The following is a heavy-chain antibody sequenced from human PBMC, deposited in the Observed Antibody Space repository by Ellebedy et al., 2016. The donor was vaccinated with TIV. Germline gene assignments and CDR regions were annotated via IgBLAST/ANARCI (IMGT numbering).Heavy chain of an antibody. CDR2: ISGGGGST. V-gene: IGHV3-23*01. CDR3: AKDRSVGWPPYFYGMDV. J-gene: IGHJ6*02. D-gene: IGHD5-24*01. CDR1: GFTFSSYA. Sequence: GESLKISXAASGFTFSSYAMTWVRQAPGKGLEWVSGISGGGGSTYYADSVKGRFTISRDNSQNTVYLQMNSLRAEDTGVYYCAKDRSVGWPPYFYGMDVWGQGTTVTVSS.